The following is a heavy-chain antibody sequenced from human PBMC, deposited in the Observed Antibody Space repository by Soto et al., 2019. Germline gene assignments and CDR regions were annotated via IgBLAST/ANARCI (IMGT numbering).Heavy chain of an antibody. CDR3: ARVLAVTMVRGVKVAYDY. V-gene: IGHV1-3*01. J-gene: IGHJ4*02. CDR1: GYTFTSYA. D-gene: IGHD3-10*01. CDR2: INAGNGNT. Sequence: ASVKVSCKASGYTFTSYAMHWVRQAPGQRLEWMGWINAGNGNTKYSQKFQGRVTITRDTSASTAYMELSSLRSEDTAVYYCARVLAVTMVRGVKVAYDYWGQGTLVTVSS.